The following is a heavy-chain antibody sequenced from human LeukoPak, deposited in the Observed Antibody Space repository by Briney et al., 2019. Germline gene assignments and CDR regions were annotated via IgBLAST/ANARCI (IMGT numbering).Heavy chain of an antibody. J-gene: IGHJ4*02. CDR3: ARDPDGYKFFDY. V-gene: IGHV4-59*01. D-gene: IGHD5-24*01. CDR2: IYYSGTT. CDR1: GGSISSYY. Sequence: SETLSLTCTVSGGSISSYYWSWIRQPPGKGLEWIGYIYYSGTTSYNPSLKSRVTISVDTSRNQFSLNLTSVTAADTAVYFCARDPDGYKFFDYWGRGRPVIVSS.